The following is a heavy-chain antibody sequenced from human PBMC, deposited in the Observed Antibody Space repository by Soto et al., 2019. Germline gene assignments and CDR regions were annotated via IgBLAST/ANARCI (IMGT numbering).Heavy chain of an antibody. J-gene: IGHJ6*01. Sequence: WPQHYTRKGLEWMGWINPNSGGTNYAQKFQGWVTMTRDTSISTAYMELSRLRSDDTAVYYCATAPRRWIQLWPEDYYCMDVWGQGITVTVSS. D-gene: IGHD5-18*01. V-gene: IGHV1-2*04. CDR2: INPNSGGT. CDR3: ATAPRRWIQLWPEDYYCMDV.